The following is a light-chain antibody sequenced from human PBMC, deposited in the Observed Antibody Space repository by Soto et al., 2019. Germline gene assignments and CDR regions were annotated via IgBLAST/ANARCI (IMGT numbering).Light chain of an antibody. J-gene: IGKJ4*01. CDR3: QHYHSQSIT. Sequence: DILLTQSPATLSASVGDRITITCRASENIFKFLAWYQQRSGSAPNLLIYAASDLERGVPSRFSGIGSGTELTLTIDNLQPNDSATYFCQHYHSQSITFGGGTHVDVK. CDR2: AAS. V-gene: IGKV1-5*01. CDR1: ENIFKF.